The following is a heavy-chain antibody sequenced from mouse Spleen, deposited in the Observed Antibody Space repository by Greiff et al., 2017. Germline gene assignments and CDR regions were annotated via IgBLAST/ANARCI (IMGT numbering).Heavy chain of an antibody. CDR3: ARRMITTEFAY. D-gene: IGHD2-4*01. V-gene: IGHV5-12*02. CDR1: GFTFSDYY. CDR2: ISNGGGST. Sequence: EVQGVESGGGLVQPGGSLKLSCATSGFTFSDYYMYWVRQTPEKRLEWVAYISNGGGSTYYPDTVKGRFTISRDNAKNTLYLQMSRLKSEDTAMYYCARRMITTEFAYWGQGTLVTVSA. J-gene: IGHJ3*01.